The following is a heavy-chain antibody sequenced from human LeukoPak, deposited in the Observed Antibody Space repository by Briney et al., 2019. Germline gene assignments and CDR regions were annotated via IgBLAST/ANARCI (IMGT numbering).Heavy chain of an antibody. Sequence: ASVKVSCKASGYTFTSYYMHWVRQAPGQGLEWMGIINPSGGSTSYAQKFQGRVTMTRDMSMSTVYMELSSLRSEDTAVYYCARIAGSSSWGSSTDYWGQGTLVTVSS. V-gene: IGHV1-46*01. CDR1: GYTFTSYY. CDR3: ARIAGSSSWGSSTDY. J-gene: IGHJ4*02. D-gene: IGHD6-6*01. CDR2: INPSGGST.